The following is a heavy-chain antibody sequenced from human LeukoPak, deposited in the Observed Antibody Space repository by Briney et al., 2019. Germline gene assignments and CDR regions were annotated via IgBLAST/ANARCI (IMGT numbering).Heavy chain of an antibody. J-gene: IGHJ4*02. Sequence: SETLSLTCTVSGGSVSGFYWSWIRQPPGRGLEWIAYIYNSVTTNFSPSLKSRATISVDASKNQFSLNLSSVTAADTAVYYCARGGRPGATIAAHPWGQGTLVTVSS. V-gene: IGHV4-59*08. CDR3: ARGGRPGATIAAHP. CDR2: IYNSVTT. D-gene: IGHD6-6*01. CDR1: GGSVSGFY.